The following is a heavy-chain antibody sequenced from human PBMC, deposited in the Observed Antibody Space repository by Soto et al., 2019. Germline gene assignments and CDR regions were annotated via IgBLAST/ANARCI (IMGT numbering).Heavy chain of an antibody. CDR3: ARKAACGGDCYAFDS. CDR2: IIPLFGTA. D-gene: IGHD2-21*02. Sequence: QVYLVQSGAEVKKPGSSVKISCKASGGIFSSNTINWVRQAAGQGLEWMGGIIPLFGTANYAEKFQGRVTITADKSTKTEYMELTSLRSEDTTVYYWARKAACGGDCYAFDSWGQGTLVTVSS. V-gene: IGHV1-69*06. CDR1: GGIFSSNT. J-gene: IGHJ4*02.